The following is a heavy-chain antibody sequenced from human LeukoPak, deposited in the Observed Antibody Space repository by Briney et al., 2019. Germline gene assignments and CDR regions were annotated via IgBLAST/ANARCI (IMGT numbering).Heavy chain of an antibody. CDR2: ISYDGSNK. J-gene: IGHJ4*02. D-gene: IGHD1-26*01. V-gene: IGHV3-30-3*01. CDR3: ARERLVGATKPRFDY. Sequence: GGSLRLSCAASGFTFSSYAMHWVRQAPGKGLEWVAVISYDGSNKYYADSVKGRFTISRDNAKNSLYLQMNSLRAEDTAVYYCARERLVGATKPRFDYWGQGTLVTVSS. CDR1: GFTFSSYA.